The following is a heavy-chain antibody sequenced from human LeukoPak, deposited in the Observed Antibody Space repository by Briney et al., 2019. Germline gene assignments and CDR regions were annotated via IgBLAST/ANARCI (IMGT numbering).Heavy chain of an antibody. V-gene: IGHV4-34*01. CDR2: INHSGST. CDR1: GGSFSGYY. D-gene: IGHD1-1*01. CDR3: AKDSGTWNDSDY. J-gene: IGHJ4*02. Sequence: SETLSLTCAVYGGSFSGYYWSWIRQPPGKGLEWIGEINHSGSTNYNPSLKSRVTISVDTSKNQFSLKLSSVTAEDTATYYCAKDSGTWNDSDYWGQGTLVTVSS.